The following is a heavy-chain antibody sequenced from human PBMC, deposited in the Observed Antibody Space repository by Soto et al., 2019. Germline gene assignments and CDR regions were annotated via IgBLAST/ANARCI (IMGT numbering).Heavy chain of an antibody. CDR3: ARALHCSSTSCYATYYYYYGMDV. CDR2: IWYDGSNK. CDR1: GFTFSSYG. D-gene: IGHD2-2*01. V-gene: IGHV3-33*01. Sequence: QVQLVESGGGVVQPGRSLRLSCAASGFTFSSYGMHWVRQAPGKGLEWVAVIWYDGSNKYYADSVKGRFTISRDNSKNTLYLQMNSLRAEDTAVYYCARALHCSSTSCYATYYYYYGMDVWGQGTTVTVSS. J-gene: IGHJ6*02.